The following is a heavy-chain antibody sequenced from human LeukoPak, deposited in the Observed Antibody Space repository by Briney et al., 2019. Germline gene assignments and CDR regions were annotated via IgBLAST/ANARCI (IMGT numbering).Heavy chain of an antibody. Sequence: GASVKVSCKASGYTFTSYAMNWVRQAPGQGLEWMGWINTNTGNPTYAQGFTGRFVFSLDTSVSTAYLQISSLKAEDTAVYYCATKWGDCSSTSCTDNAFDIWGQGTMVTVSS. CDR3: ATKWGDCSSTSCTDNAFDI. V-gene: IGHV7-4-1*02. CDR2: INTNTGNP. D-gene: IGHD2-2*01. J-gene: IGHJ3*02. CDR1: GYTFTSYA.